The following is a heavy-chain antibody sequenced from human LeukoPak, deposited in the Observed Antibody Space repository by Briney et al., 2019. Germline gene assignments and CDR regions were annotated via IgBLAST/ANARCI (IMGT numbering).Heavy chain of an antibody. D-gene: IGHD3-9*01. J-gene: IGHJ4*02. V-gene: IGHV3-7*01. Sequence: GGSLRPSCAASGFTSSSYWMSWVRQAPGKGLEWVANIKQDGSEKYYVDSVKGRFTISRDNAKNSLYLQMNSLRAEDTAVYYCARVEGRYFDWPGVHFDYWGQGTLVTVSS. CDR3: ARVEGRYFDWPGVHFDY. CDR1: GFTSSSYW. CDR2: IKQDGSEK.